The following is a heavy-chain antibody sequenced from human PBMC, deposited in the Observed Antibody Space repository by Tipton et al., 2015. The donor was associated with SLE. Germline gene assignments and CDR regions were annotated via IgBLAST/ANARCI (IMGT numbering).Heavy chain of an antibody. CDR2: THYSGTT. V-gene: IGHV4-59*01. CDR1: GGSISSYY. D-gene: IGHD2-21*01. Sequence: TLSLTCTVSGGSISSYYWSWIRQPPGKGLEWIGYTHYSGTTNYDPSLKSRVTMSVDTSKNHFSLKLSSVTAADTAVYYCARDGVIAMGYYMDVWGKGTTVTVSS. CDR3: ARDGVIAMGYYMDV. J-gene: IGHJ6*03.